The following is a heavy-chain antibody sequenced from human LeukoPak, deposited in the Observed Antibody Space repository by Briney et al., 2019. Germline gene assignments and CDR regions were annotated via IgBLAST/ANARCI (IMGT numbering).Heavy chain of an antibody. J-gene: IGHJ4*02. V-gene: IGHV3-53*01. CDR2: LYTGGIR. Sequence: GGSLRLSCAASGFTFSDHYMDWVRQAPGKGLEWVSVLYTGGIRYYAGFVRGRFTISRDDSKNTLYLQMNNLRAEDTAIYYCTKMFTKDNWYGGPDYWGQGTLVTVSS. CDR3: TKMFTKDNWYGGPDY. D-gene: IGHD2-8*01. CDR1: GFTFSDHY.